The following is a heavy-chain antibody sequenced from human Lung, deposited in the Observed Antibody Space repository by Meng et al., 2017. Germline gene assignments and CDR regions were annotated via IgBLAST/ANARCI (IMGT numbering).Heavy chain of an antibody. J-gene: IGHJ4*02. V-gene: IGHV4-34*01. D-gene: IGHD4-11*01. CDR2: INHSGST. CDR3: ARGPTTMAHDFDY. Sequence: QVQLQQWGAGVLKPSGTLSLTGVVSGGSFSNYYWGWIRQPPGKGLGWIGEINHSGSTNYNPSLESRATISVDTSQNNLSLKLSSVTAADSAVYYCARGPTTMAHDFDYWGQGTLVTVS. CDR1: GGSFSNYY.